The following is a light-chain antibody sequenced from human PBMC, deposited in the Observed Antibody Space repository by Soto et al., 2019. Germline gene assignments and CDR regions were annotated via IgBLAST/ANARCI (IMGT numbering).Light chain of an antibody. J-gene: IGKJ2*01. CDR1: QTISSN. CDR2: GAS. Sequence: EIVMTQSPATLSVSPGERATLSCRASQTISSNLAWYQQKPGQSPRLLIHGASTRATGVPARFSGSGYGTDFTLTISILQSEDFAVYYCQKYNNLPAQYTVGQGTNLQIK. CDR3: QKYNNLPAQYT. V-gene: IGKV3-15*01.